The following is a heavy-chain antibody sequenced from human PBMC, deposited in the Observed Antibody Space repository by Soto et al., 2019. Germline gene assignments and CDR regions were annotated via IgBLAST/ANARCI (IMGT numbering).Heavy chain of an antibody. D-gene: IGHD3-3*01. Sequence: QVQLVQSGAEVKKPGASVKVSCKASGYTFTSYYMHWVRQAPGQGLEWMGIINPSGGSTSYAQKFQGRVTMARGTSANTVYMELSSLRSEDTAVYYCARTPPPRSGYSIALWGQGTLVTVSS. CDR1: GYTFTSYY. V-gene: IGHV1-46*03. J-gene: IGHJ4*02. CDR3: ARTPPPRSGYSIAL. CDR2: INPSGGST.